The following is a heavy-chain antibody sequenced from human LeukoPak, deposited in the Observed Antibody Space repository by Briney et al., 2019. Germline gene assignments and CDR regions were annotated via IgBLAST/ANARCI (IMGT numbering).Heavy chain of an antibody. V-gene: IGHV4-38-2*01. CDR2: IYHSGST. J-gene: IGHJ4*02. D-gene: IGHD3-3*01. Sequence: PETLSLTCAVSGYSISSGYYWGWIRQPPGKGLEWIGSIYHSGSTYYNPSLKSRVTISVDTSKNQFSLKLSSVTAADTAVYYCARQGTYYDFWSGYFVDYWGQGTLVTVSS. CDR1: GYSISSGYY. CDR3: ARQGTYYDFWSGYFVDY.